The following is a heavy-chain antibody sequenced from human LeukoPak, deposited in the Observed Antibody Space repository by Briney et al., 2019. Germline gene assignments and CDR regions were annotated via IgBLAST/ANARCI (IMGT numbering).Heavy chain of an antibody. CDR2: INSDGSWT. V-gene: IGHV3-74*01. Sequence: GGSLRLSCAASGNYGMHWVRQVPGKGLVWVSHINSDGSWTSYADSGKGRFTISKDNAKNTVYLQMNSLRAEDTAVYYCVSFYETYWGRGTLVTVS. D-gene: IGHD2/OR15-2a*01. CDR3: VSFYETY. CDR1: GNYG. J-gene: IGHJ4*02.